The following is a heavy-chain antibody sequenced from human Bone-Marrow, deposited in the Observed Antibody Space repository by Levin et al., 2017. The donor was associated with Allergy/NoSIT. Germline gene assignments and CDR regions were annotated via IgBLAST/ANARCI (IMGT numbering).Heavy chain of an antibody. CDR1: GFTFSNYA. CDR2: ISGSGGST. J-gene: IGHJ4*02. D-gene: IGHD6-19*01. Sequence: PGESLKISCATSGFTFSNYAMSWVRQAPGKGLEWVSVISGSGGSTYYADSVKGRFTISRDNSKNTLYLQMSTLRAEDTAVYYCAQDRYSSAGGVFDFWGQGTLVTVSS. CDR3: AQDRYSSAGGVFDF. V-gene: IGHV3-23*01.